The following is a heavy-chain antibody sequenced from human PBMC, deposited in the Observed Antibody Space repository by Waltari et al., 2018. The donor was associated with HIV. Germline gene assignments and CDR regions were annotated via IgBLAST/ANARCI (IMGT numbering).Heavy chain of an antibody. CDR1: GYSFTSYW. V-gene: IGHV5-51*03. D-gene: IGHD3-22*01. CDR3: ATSRSTYYDTGGYFDY. Sequence: EVQLVQSGAEVKQPGASLQISCTASGYSFTSYWIGWVRQMPGKGLEWMGIIYPGDSDTRYSPSFQGQVTISADKSISTAYLQWSSLKASDTAMYYCATSRSTYYDTGGYFDYWGQGTLVTVSS. J-gene: IGHJ4*02. CDR2: IYPGDSDT.